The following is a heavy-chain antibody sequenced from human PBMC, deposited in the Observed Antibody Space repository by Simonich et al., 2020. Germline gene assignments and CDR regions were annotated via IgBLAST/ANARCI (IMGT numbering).Heavy chain of an antibody. CDR3: AREAGDLWYFDL. Sequence: EVQLVESGGGLVQPGGSLRLSCAASGFTFSSYWMHWVRQAPGKGLVGVSRIKSDGSSTSYADTGKGRITISRDNAKNTLYLQMNSLRAEDTAVYYCAREAGDLWYFDLWGRGTLVTVSS. D-gene: IGHD7-27*01. CDR1: GFTFSSYW. J-gene: IGHJ2*01. V-gene: IGHV3-74*01. CDR2: IKSDGSST.